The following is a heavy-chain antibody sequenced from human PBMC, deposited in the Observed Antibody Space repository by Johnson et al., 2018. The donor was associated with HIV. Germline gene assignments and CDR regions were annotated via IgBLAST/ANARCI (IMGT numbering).Heavy chain of an antibody. Sequence: VQLVESGGGLVQPGGSLRLSCAASGFTFSSYDMHWVRQATGKGLEWVSAIGTAGDTYYADSVKGRFTISRDNSKNTLYLQMNSLRAEDTAVYYCAKSLVGATYDAFDIWGQGTMVTVSS. CDR1: GFTFSSYD. CDR3: AKSLVGATYDAFDI. CDR2: IGTAGDT. D-gene: IGHD1-26*01. V-gene: IGHV3-13*01. J-gene: IGHJ3*02.